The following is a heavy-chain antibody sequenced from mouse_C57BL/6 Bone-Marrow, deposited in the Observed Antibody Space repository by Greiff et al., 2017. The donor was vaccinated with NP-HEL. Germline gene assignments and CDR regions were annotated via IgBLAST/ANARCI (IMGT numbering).Heavy chain of an antibody. J-gene: IGHJ3*01. V-gene: IGHV1-64*01. CDR1: GYTFTSYW. Sequence: QVQLQQPGAELVKPGASVKLSCKASGYTFTSYWMHWVKQRPGQGLEWIGMIHPNSGSTNYNEKFKSKATLTVDKSSSTAYMQLSSLTSEDSAVYYCARSEFRIYYPFAYWGQGTLVTVSA. D-gene: IGHD1-1*01. CDR2: IHPNSGST. CDR3: ARSEFRIYYPFAY.